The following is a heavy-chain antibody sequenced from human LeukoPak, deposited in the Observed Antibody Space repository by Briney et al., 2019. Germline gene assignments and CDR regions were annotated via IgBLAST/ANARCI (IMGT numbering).Heavy chain of an antibody. CDR3: ARDGGEKSFDS. D-gene: IGHD2-15*01. Sequence: ASVKVSCKASGYTFTGYYIHWVRQAPGQGLEWMGWINPNNGDTNYAQKFQGRVTMTRDTSISTAYMELNRLRSDDTAIYYCARDGGEKSFDSWGQGALVTVSS. CDR1: GYTFTGYY. CDR2: INPNNGDT. V-gene: IGHV1-2*02. J-gene: IGHJ4*02.